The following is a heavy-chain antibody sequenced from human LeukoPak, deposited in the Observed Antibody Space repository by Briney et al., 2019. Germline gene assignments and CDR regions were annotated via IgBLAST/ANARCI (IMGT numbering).Heavy chain of an antibody. D-gene: IGHD6-25*01. J-gene: IGHJ4*01. V-gene: IGHV4-34*01. CDR2: IYYSGNT. CDR3: AKSGGYGLIDY. CDR1: GGSFSGYY. Sequence: SETLSLTCAVYGGSFSGYYWSWIRQPPGKGLEWIGSIYYSGNTYYNSSLKSRVTISIDTSKNQVSLKMSSVTAADTAVYYCAKSGGYGLIDYWGQGTLVTVSS.